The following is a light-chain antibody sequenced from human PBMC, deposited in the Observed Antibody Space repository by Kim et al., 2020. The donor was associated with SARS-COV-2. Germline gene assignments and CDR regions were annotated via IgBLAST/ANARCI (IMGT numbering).Light chain of an antibody. V-gene: IGLV3-1*01. CDR3: QALDSSTVV. J-gene: IGLJ2*01. CDR1: KLGDKY. CDR2: QDS. Sequence: SFAPGQPPSITCSGDKLGDKYSSCYQQKPAQSPVLVIYQDSKRPSAFPTRFSGSNSGNTATLTISGTQAMDEADYYCQALDSSTVVFGGGTQLTVL.